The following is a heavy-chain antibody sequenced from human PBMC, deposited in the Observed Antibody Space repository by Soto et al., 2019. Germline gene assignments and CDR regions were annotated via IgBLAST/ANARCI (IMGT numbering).Heavy chain of an antibody. Sequence: ASVKVSCKASGYTFSSYAISWVRQAPGQGLEWMGWIIPIFGKANYAQKFQGRVTITADESTSTAYMELSSLRSEDTAVYYCARLKQQLGPTGIVQYVKAILEDYWGQGTLVTVYS. CDR2: IIPIFGKA. CDR1: GYTFSSYA. CDR3: ARLKQQLGPTGIVQYVKAILEDY. V-gene: IGHV1-69*13. D-gene: IGHD6-13*01. J-gene: IGHJ4*02.